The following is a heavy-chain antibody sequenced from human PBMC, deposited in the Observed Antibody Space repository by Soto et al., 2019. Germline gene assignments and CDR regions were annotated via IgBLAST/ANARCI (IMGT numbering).Heavy chain of an antibody. CDR1: GFIFSNYG. Sequence: EVQLLESGGGSVQPGGSLRLSCVASGFIFSNYGMTWVRQAPGKGLEWVSGMSNDGDRIYYADSVRGRFTISRDNSKNTVFLQMNSLRGEDTALYYCAKDIYRNSYGFDVWGQGTMVTVS. CDR2: MSNDGDRI. CDR3: AKDIYRNSYGFDV. J-gene: IGHJ3*01. D-gene: IGHD5-12*01. V-gene: IGHV3-23*01.